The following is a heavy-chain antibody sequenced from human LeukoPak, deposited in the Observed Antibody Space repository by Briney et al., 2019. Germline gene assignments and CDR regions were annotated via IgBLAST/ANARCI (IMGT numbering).Heavy chain of an antibody. CDR1: GGSFSGYY. D-gene: IGHD6-19*01. CDR3: ARRIAVAGPLNYAFDI. J-gene: IGHJ3*02. V-gene: IGHV4-34*01. CDR2: INHSGST. Sequence: PSETLSLTCAVYGGSFSGYYWSWIRQPPGKGLEWIGEINHSGSTNYNPSLKSRVTISVDTSKNQFSLKLSSVTAADTAVYYCARRIAVAGPLNYAFDIWGQGTMVTVSS.